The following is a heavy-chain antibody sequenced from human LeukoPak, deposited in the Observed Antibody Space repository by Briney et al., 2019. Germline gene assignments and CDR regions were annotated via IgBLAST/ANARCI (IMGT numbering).Heavy chain of an antibody. V-gene: IGHV1-2*06. J-gene: IGHJ3*02. Sequence: ASVKVSCKASGYTFTGYYMHWVRQAPGQGLEWMGRINPNSGGTNYAQKFQGRVTMTRDTSISTAYMELSRLRSDDTAVYYCARGSGSYSDAFDIWGQGTMVTVSS. D-gene: IGHD1-26*01. CDR1: GYTFTGYY. CDR3: ARGSGSYSDAFDI. CDR2: INPNSGGT.